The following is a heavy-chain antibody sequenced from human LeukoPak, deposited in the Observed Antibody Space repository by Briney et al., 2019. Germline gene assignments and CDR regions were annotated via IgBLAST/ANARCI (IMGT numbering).Heavy chain of an antibody. Sequence: GGSLRLSCAASGFTFSSYAMSWVRQAPGKGLEWVSAISGSGGSTYYADSVKGRFTISRDNSKNTLYLQMNSLRAEDTAVYYCAKAKLTRFLEWHKGDAFDIWGQGTVVTVSS. CDR3: AKAKLTRFLEWHKGDAFDI. V-gene: IGHV3-23*01. CDR1: GFTFSSYA. CDR2: ISGSGGST. J-gene: IGHJ3*02. D-gene: IGHD3-3*01.